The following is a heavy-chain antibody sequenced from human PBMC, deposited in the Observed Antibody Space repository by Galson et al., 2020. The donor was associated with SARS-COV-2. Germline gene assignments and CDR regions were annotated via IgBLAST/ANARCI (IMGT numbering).Heavy chain of an antibody. CDR3: AREVVLRYFDWYYYYYMDV. J-gene: IGHJ6*03. D-gene: IGHD3-9*01. CDR1: GFTFSSYW. V-gene: IGHV3-7*01. CDR2: IKQDGSEK. Sequence: GGSLRLSCAASGFTFSSYWMSWVRQAPGKGLEWVANIKQDGSEKYYVDSVKGRFTISRDNAKNSLYLQMNSLRAEDTAVYYCAREVVLRYFDWYYYYYMDVWGKGTTVTISS.